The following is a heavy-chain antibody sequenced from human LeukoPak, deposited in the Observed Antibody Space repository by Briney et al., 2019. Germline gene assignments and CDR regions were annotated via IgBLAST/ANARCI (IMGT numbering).Heavy chain of an antibody. CDR1: GGSFRGYN. CDR3: ARGLIANRCCYDGFDI. CDR2: INHSGST. J-gene: IGHJ3*02. V-gene: IGHV4-34*01. D-gene: IGHD2-15*01. Sequence: PSETLSLTCAVYGGSFRGYNWSWIRNPPRKGQEWIGEINHSGSTNYNPSLKSRVTISVDTSKNQFSLKLSSVTAADTAAYYCARGLIANRCCYDGFDIWGQGTMVTVSS.